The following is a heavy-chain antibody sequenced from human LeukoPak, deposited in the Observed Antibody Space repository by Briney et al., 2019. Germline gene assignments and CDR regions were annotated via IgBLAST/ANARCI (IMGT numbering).Heavy chain of an antibody. CDR3: ARGDSGYCSGGSCSGDFDY. V-gene: IGHV7-4-1*02. CDR2: INTNTGNP. D-gene: IGHD2-15*01. CDR1: GYTFTSYA. J-gene: IGHJ4*02. Sequence: GASVKVSCKASGYTFTSYAMNWVRQAPGQGLEWMGWINTNTGNPTYAQGFTGRFVFSLDTSVSTAYLQISSLKAEDTAVYYCARGDSGYCSGGSCSGDFDYWGQGTLVTVSS.